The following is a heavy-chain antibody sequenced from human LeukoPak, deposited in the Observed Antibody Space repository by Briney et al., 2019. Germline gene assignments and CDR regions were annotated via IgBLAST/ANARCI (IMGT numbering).Heavy chain of an antibody. CDR3: ARARCSSTSCPLDY. V-gene: IGHV4-4*07. CDR1: GGSISSYY. Sequence: PSETLSLTCTVSGGSISSYYWSWIRQPAGKGLEWIGRIYTSGSTNYNPSLKSRVTMSVDTSKNQFSLKLSSVTAADTAVYYCARARCSSTSCPLDYWGKGTTVTVSS. D-gene: IGHD2-2*01. CDR2: IYTSGST. J-gene: IGHJ6*04.